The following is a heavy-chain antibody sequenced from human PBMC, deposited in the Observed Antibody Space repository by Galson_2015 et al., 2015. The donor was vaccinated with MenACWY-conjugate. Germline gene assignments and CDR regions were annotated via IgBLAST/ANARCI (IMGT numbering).Heavy chain of an antibody. CDR2: IRSKDYGATS. CDR3: SRSDHRHCSRTICPFDY. J-gene: IGHJ4*02. Sequence: SLRLSCAASGFTFGDYLMSWFRQAPGKGLEWVGFIRSKDYGATSEYAESVKGRFVISRDDSKSISYLQMNSLNTEDTAVYYFSRSDHRHCSRTICPFDYWGQGTLVTISS. D-gene: IGHD2-2*01. V-gene: IGHV3-49*03. CDR1: GFTFGDYL.